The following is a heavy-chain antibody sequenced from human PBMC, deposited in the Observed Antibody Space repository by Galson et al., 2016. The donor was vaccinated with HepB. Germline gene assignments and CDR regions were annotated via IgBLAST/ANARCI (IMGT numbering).Heavy chain of an antibody. CDR2: ISPFSGAT. V-gene: IGHV1-2*06. J-gene: IGHJ4*02. CDR3: ARQRGGAWVFDY. Sequence: SVKVSCKASGYTFSDYYIHWVRQAPGQGLEWMGRISPFSGATVYTQRFQGAVTMTKDRSISTAFMELHSLKSDDTAVYYCARQRGGAWVFDYWGQGTLVAVSS. CDR1: GYTFSDYY. D-gene: IGHD3-10*01.